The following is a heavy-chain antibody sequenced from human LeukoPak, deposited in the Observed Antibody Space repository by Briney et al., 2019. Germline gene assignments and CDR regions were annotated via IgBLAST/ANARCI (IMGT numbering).Heavy chain of an antibody. CDR2: ISSSGSTI. Sequence: GGSLGLSCAASGFTFSDYYMSWIRQAPGKGLEWVSYISSSGSTIYYADSVKGRFTISRDNAKNSLYLQMNSLRAEDTAVYYCARDPGEDYDFWSGYYRSYFDYWGQGTLVTVSS. CDR3: ARDPGEDYDFWSGYYRSYFDY. J-gene: IGHJ4*02. D-gene: IGHD3-3*01. CDR1: GFTFSDYY. V-gene: IGHV3-11*04.